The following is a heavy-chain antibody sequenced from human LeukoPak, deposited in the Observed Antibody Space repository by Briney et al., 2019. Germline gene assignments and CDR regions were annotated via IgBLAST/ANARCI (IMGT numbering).Heavy chain of an antibody. Sequence: GGSLRLSCAASGFTFSSYAMSWVRQAPGKGLEWVSAISGSGGSTCYADSVKGRFTISRDNSKNTLYLQMNSLRAEDTAVYYCAKDWGYCSSTSCLYYFDYWGQGTLVTVSS. D-gene: IGHD2-2*01. CDR3: AKDWGYCSSTSCLYYFDY. CDR2: ISGSGGST. J-gene: IGHJ4*02. CDR1: GFTFSSYA. V-gene: IGHV3-23*01.